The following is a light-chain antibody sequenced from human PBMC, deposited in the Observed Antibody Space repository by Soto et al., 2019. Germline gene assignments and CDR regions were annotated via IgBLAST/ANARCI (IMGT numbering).Light chain of an antibody. CDR1: SSDVGGYNY. Sequence: QSALTQPASVSGSPGQSITIFCTGTSSDVGGYNYVSWYQQYPGKAPKLMISEVNNRPSGVSNRFSGSKSGNTASLTISGLQADDEADYYCSSYTTDNTRVFGGGTKLTVL. V-gene: IGLV2-14*01. CDR2: EVN. J-gene: IGLJ2*01. CDR3: SSYTTDNTRV.